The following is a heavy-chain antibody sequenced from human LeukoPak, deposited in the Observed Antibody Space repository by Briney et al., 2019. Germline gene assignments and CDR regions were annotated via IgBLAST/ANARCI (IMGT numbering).Heavy chain of an antibody. D-gene: IGHD4-17*01. CDR1: GFTFSSYA. CDR2: ISYDGSNK. Sequence: GGSLRLSCAASGFTFSSYAMHWVRQAPGKGLGWVAVISYDGSNKYYADSVKGRFTISRDNSKNTLYLQMSSLRAEDTAVYYCARDRRGGDYEGYFDYWGQGTLVTVSS. J-gene: IGHJ4*02. CDR3: ARDRRGGDYEGYFDY. V-gene: IGHV3-30*04.